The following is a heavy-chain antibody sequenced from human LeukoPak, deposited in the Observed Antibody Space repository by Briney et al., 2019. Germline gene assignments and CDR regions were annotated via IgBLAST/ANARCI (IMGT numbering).Heavy chain of an antibody. J-gene: IGHJ6*02. D-gene: IGHD4-17*01. Sequence: GGSLRLSCAASGFTFSSYAMSWVRQAPGKGLEWVSSISSSSSYIYYADSVKGRFTISRDNAKNSLYLQMNSLRAEDTAVYYCARDHGAYYGDYVGTYYYYGMDVWGQGTTVTVSS. V-gene: IGHV3-21*01. CDR1: GFTFSSYA. CDR3: ARDHGAYYGDYVGTYYYYGMDV. CDR2: ISSSSSYI.